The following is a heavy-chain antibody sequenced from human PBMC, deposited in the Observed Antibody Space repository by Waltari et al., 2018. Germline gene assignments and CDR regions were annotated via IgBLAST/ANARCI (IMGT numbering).Heavy chain of an antibody. Sequence: EVQLVESGGGLVQPGGALSLSCEASRFSFSGFWMTWVRQAPGKGLEWVANIKQDGSVEQYVDSVKGRFTISRDNAKNSLYVQMNSLRVEDTAVYYCVKNRGFNAFESWGQGTLVTVSS. D-gene: IGHD3-10*01. CDR2: IKQDGSVE. V-gene: IGHV3-7*01. J-gene: IGHJ4*02. CDR1: RFSFSGFW. CDR3: VKNRGFNAFES.